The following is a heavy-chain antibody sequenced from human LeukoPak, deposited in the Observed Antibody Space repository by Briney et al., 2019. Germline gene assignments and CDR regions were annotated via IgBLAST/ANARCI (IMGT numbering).Heavy chain of an antibody. CDR1: GFTFSSYW. D-gene: IGHD1-26*01. J-gene: IGHJ4*02. Sequence: GGSLRLSCAASGFTFSSYWMHWVRQAPGKGLVWVSRINSDGSSTSYADSVKGRFTISRDNAKNTLYLQMNSLRAEDTAVYYCAKGLIVGATYDYWGQGTLVTVSS. V-gene: IGHV3-74*01. CDR3: AKGLIVGATYDY. CDR2: INSDGSST.